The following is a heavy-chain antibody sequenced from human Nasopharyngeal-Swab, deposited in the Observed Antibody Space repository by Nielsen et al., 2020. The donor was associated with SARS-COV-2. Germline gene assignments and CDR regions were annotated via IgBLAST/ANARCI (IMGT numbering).Heavy chain of an antibody. CDR2: IGDKDHNYAT. Sequence: GESLKISCAASGFIFSASAIHWVRQASGKGLEWVGRIGDKDHNYATTYGASVQGRFTIYSDDSKNTAFLQMDSLKTEDTALYYCTTDFYFDYWGPGTLVTVSS. V-gene: IGHV3-73*01. J-gene: IGHJ4*02. CDR1: GFIFSASA. CDR3: TTDFYFDY.